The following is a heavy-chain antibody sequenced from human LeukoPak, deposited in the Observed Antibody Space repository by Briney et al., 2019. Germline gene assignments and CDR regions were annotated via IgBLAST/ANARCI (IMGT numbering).Heavy chain of an antibody. CDR3: AKDVGKWESLHFFDY. Sequence: GGSLRLSCLTSGFTFSTNAMSWVRQAPGKGLEWISGISGSGASTYYADSVTGRFTISRDNSRNTLYLRMNSLRGDDTAVYYCAKDVGKWESLHFFDYWGQGTLVTVSS. D-gene: IGHD1-26*01. J-gene: IGHJ4*02. V-gene: IGHV3-23*01. CDR2: ISGSGAST. CDR1: GFTFSTNA.